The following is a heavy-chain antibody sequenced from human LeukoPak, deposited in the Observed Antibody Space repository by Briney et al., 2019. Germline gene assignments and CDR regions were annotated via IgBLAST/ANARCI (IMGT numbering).Heavy chain of an antibody. CDR2: ISGSGGST. J-gene: IGHJ4*02. Sequence: GGSLRLSCAASGFTFSSYAMSWVRQAPGKGLEWVSAISGSGGSTYYADSVKGRFTISRDNSKNTLYLQMNSLRAEDTAVYYCAKTKVPNYYGSGSYVDYWGQGTLVTVSS. D-gene: IGHD3-10*01. CDR3: AKTKVPNYYGSGSYVDY. CDR1: GFTFSSYA. V-gene: IGHV3-23*01.